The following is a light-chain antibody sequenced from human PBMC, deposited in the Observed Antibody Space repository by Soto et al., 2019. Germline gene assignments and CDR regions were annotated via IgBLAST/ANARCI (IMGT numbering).Light chain of an antibody. CDR1: QSVSSN. CDR3: QQYNNWNT. V-gene: IGKV3-15*01. Sequence: EIVMTQSPATLSVSPGERATLSCRASQSVSSNLAWYQQKPGQAPRLLIYAASTRATGIPARFSGSGSGTEFTLTISSLQSEDFAVYYCQQYNNWNTFGQGTKLEIK. J-gene: IGKJ2*01. CDR2: AAS.